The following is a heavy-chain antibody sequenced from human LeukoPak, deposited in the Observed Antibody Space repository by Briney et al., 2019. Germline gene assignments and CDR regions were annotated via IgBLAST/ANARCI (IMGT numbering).Heavy chain of an antibody. CDR1: GFTFSSYS. V-gene: IGHV3-21*01. Sequence: GGTLRLSCAASGFTFSSYSMNWVRQAPGPGLEWVSSISSSSSYIYYADSVKGRFTISRDNAKNSLYLQMSSLRAEDTAVYYCARDPPTSDIVAALYGWFDPWGQGTLVTVSS. CDR2: ISSSSSYI. D-gene: IGHD5-12*01. CDR3: ARDPPTSDIVAALYGWFDP. J-gene: IGHJ5*02.